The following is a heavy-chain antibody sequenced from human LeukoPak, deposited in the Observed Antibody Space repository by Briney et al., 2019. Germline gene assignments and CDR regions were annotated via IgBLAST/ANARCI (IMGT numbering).Heavy chain of an antibody. Sequence: PSETLSLTCTVSGGSISSNSNYWGWIRQPPGKGLEWIGSISYSGSTYQNPSLKSRVTISVDTSKNQFSLKLSSVTAADTAVYYCSRGFGGNTRVEYFQRWGQGTLVSVSS. V-gene: IGHV4-39*07. CDR2: ISYSGST. CDR3: SRGFGGNTRVEYFQR. D-gene: IGHD3-10*01. J-gene: IGHJ1*01. CDR1: GGSISSNSNY.